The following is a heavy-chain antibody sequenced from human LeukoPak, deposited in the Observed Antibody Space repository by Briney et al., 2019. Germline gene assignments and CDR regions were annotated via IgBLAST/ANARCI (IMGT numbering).Heavy chain of an antibody. CDR1: GYTFNGYY. D-gene: IGHD3-16*02. CDR3: ARDAAFGGVIVT. J-gene: IGHJ5*02. V-gene: IGHV1-2*02. Sequence: ASVKVSCKASGYTFNGYYMHWVRQAPGQGLEWMGWIYPNSGGIYYAQKFRGRVTMTSDTSISTAYMELSRLRSGDTAVYYCARDAAFGGVIVTWGQGTLVTVSS. CDR2: IYPNSGGI.